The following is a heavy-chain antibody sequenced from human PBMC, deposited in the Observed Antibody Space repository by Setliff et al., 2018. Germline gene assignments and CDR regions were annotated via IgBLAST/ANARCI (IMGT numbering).Heavy chain of an antibody. D-gene: IGHD6-19*01. V-gene: IGHV3-7*01. CDR2: IKEDSSQK. Sequence: RGSLRLSCTVSGLTFRNFWMSWVRQAPGKGLEYVAIIKEDSSQKYYMDSVKGRFTISRDDARNSLFLQMNSLRVEDTAVYYCARFYGAGLPIPKAYFDYWGQGTLVTVSS. CDR3: ARFYGAGLPIPKAYFDY. CDR1: GLTFRNFW. J-gene: IGHJ4*02.